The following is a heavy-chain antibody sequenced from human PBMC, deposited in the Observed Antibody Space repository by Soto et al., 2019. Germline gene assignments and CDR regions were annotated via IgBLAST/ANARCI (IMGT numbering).Heavy chain of an antibody. D-gene: IGHD3-9*01. Sequence: GSLRLPCAAYGFTVSSYAMSWVRQAPGKGLEWVSAISGSGGSTYYADSVKGRFTISRDNSKNTLYLQMNSLRAEDTAVYYCAKGSHYDILTAYHAFDYWGPGTLVTVSS. J-gene: IGHJ4*02. CDR1: GFTVSSYA. V-gene: IGHV3-23*01. CDR2: ISGSGGST. CDR3: AKGSHYDILTAYHAFDY.